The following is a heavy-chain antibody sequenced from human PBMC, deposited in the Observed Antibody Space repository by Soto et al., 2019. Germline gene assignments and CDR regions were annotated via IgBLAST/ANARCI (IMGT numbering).Heavy chain of an antibody. V-gene: IGHV3-11*04. D-gene: IGHD3-10*01. J-gene: IGHJ3*01. CDR2: LSRSGNTI. CDR1: GFTFGDYE. Sequence: QVQLVESGGGLVQPGGSLRLSCAASGFTFGDYEMSWIRQAAGKGPEWVSFLSRSGNTIYYADSVKGRFSISRDNAENSLYLQMNSLRAEDTAVYYCARDRGGDVGQFLFPDGFDLWGQGTMVTVSS. CDR3: ARDRGGDVGQFLFPDGFDL.